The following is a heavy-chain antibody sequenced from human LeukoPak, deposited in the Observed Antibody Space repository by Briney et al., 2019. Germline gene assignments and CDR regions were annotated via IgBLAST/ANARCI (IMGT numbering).Heavy chain of an antibody. CDR1: GFIFSSYE. V-gene: IGHV3-21*06. J-gene: IGHJ4*02. D-gene: IGHD4/OR15-4a*01. Sequence: GGSLRLSCAASGFIFSSYEMNWVRQAPGKGLEWVSSISRNSRYIYYADSMRGRFTISRDNAKNSLYLQMNSLKPEDTAVYYCARDTLGEGEDANYAVYYFDYWGQGTVVTVSS. CDR2: ISRNSRYI. CDR3: ARDTLGEGEDANYAVYYFDY.